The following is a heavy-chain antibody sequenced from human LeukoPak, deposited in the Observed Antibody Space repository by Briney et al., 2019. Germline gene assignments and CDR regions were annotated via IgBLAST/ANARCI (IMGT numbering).Heavy chain of an antibody. Sequence: GGSLRLSCATSGFTFSSYWMSWVRLAPGKGLEWVANIKHDGSETYYVDSVKGRFTISRDNAKNSLYLQMNSLRAEDTAVYYCVRGGGAFDFWGQGTKVTVSS. V-gene: IGHV3-7*01. J-gene: IGHJ3*01. CDR2: IKHDGSET. CDR3: VRGGGAFDF. CDR1: GFTFSSYW.